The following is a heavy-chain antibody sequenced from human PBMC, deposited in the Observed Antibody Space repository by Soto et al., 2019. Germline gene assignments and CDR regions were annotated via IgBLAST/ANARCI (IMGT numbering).Heavy chain of an antibody. CDR3: ARESGGYYSSTLYGLDV. J-gene: IGHJ6*02. D-gene: IGHD6-25*01. V-gene: IGHV4-31*03. CDR1: GGSISSVGNY. CDR2: IYYSGST. Sequence: SETLSLTCSVSGGSISSVGNYWTWIRQQPGKGMEWIGYIYYSGSTDYNPSLKSRVTISVDSSKNQFSLNLSSVTAADTAIYYCARESGGYYSSTLYGLDVWGQGTTVTVSS.